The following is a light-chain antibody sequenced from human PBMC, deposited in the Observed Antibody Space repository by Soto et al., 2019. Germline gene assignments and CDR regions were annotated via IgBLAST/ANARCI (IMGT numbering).Light chain of an antibody. J-gene: IGKJ1*01. CDR2: GAS. Sequence: EIVMTQSPATLSVSPGERATLSCRASQSVFSTLAWYQQKPGQAPRLLIYGASTRATGIPARFSGSGSGTEFTLTISSLQSEDCAVYYCQQYSKWPLTFGQGTKVEFK. V-gene: IGKV3-15*01. CDR1: QSVFST. CDR3: QQYSKWPLT.